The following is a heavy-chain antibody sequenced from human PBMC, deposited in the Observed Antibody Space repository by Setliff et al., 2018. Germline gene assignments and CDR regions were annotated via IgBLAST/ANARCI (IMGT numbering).Heavy chain of an antibody. D-gene: IGHD3-10*01. J-gene: IGHJ1*01. V-gene: IGHV4-39*07. CDR2: VYYSGYT. Sequence: ETLSLTCNVSGGSVSSTSHYWGWIRQPPGKGMEWIGSVYYSGYTYYNPSLQSRVTISVDMSKNQFSMKLTSVTAADTAVYYCARVDFTMIQGVLGLWGQGTLVTVAS. CDR3: ARVDFTMIQGVLGL. CDR1: GGSVSSTSHY.